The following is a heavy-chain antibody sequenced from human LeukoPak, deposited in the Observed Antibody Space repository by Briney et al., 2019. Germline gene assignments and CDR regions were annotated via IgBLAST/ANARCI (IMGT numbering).Heavy chain of an antibody. V-gene: IGHV4-34*01. CDR1: GGSFSGYY. CDR2: INHSGST. D-gene: IGHD6-19*01. CDR3: ARDRNSSGWNDAFDI. J-gene: IGHJ3*02. Sequence: SETLSLTCAVYGGSFSGYYWSWIRQPPGKGLEWIGEINHSGSTNYNPSLKSRVTISVDTSKNQFSLKLSSVTAADTAVYYCARDRNSSGWNDAFDIWGQGTMVTVSS.